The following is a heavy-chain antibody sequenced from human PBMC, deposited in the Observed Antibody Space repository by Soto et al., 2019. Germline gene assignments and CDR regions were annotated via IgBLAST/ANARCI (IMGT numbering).Heavy chain of an antibody. CDR3: ARSVEWLASFDY. D-gene: IGHD6-19*01. J-gene: IGHJ4*02. CDR2: MNPNSGNT. V-gene: IGHV1-8*01. Sequence: QVQLVQSGAEVKKPGASVKVSCKASGYTFTSYDINWVRQATGQGLEWMGWMNPNSGNTGYAHKFQGRVTMTRNTSISTAYLALRSLRSDDTAVYYCARSVEWLASFDYWGQGALVTVSS. CDR1: GYTFTSYD.